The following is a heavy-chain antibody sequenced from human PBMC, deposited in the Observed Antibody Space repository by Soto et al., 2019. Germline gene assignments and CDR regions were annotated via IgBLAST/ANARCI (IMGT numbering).Heavy chain of an antibody. CDR3: VRHSSQNVAARGPFDT. Sequence: GKSLQISCQDSGNEFTTKWISWVRQMTGNGLEWVGRVAPRDSYTDYNPSFRGHVIISVDRSVSTVYLEWSSLKASDSATSYCVRHSSQNVAARGPFDTWGQGTPVTVSS. D-gene: IGHD6-25*01. V-gene: IGHV5-10-1*01. J-gene: IGHJ5*02. CDR1: GNEFTTKW. CDR2: VAPRDSYT.